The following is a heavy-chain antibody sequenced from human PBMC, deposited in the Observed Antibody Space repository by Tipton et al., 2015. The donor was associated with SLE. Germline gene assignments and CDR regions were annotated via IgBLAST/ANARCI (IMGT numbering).Heavy chain of an antibody. V-gene: IGHV3-21*01. CDR1: GFTFSSYS. CDR3: ARDIYCSGGSCSDAFDI. Sequence: SLRLSCAASGFTFSSYSMNWVRQAPGKGLEWVSSISSSSSYIYYADSVKGRFTISRDNAKNSLYLQMNSLRAEDTAVYYCARDIYCSGGSCSDAFDIWGQVTMVTVSA. CDR2: ISSSSSYI. J-gene: IGHJ3*02. D-gene: IGHD2-15*01.